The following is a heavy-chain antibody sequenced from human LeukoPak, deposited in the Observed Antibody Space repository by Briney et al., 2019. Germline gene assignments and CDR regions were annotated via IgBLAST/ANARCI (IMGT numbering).Heavy chain of an antibody. V-gene: IGHV4-61*02. D-gene: IGHD4-23*01. J-gene: IGHJ3*02. CDR3: ARWAVVRRAFDI. CDR2: IYTSGST. Sequence: PSETLSLTCTVSGGSISSGSYYWSWIRQPAGKGLEWIGRIYTSGSTNYNPSLKSRVTISVDPSKNQFSLKLSSVTAADTAVYYCARWAVVRRAFDIWGQGTMVTVSS. CDR1: GGSISSGSYY.